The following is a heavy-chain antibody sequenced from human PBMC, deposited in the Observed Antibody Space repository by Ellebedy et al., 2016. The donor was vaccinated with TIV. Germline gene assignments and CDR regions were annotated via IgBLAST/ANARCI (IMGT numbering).Heavy chain of an antibody. CDR1: GFTFSTYS. Sequence: GGYLRLSXAASGFTFSTYSMNWVRQAPGKGLEWVSSISSSSSYIYYADSVKGRFTISRDNAKNSLYLQMNSLRAEDTAVYYCARVTWEGGAKLEYFDYWGQGTLVTVSS. D-gene: IGHD1-26*01. J-gene: IGHJ4*02. CDR2: ISSSSSYI. CDR3: ARVTWEGGAKLEYFDY. V-gene: IGHV3-21*01.